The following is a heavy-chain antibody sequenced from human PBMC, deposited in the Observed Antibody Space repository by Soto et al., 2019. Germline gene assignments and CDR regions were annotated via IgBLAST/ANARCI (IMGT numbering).Heavy chain of an antibody. J-gene: IGHJ4*02. CDR1: GFNFTNHV. CDR3: AKTVGATKLEDY. D-gene: IGHD1-26*01. V-gene: IGHV3-23*01. CDR2: ISNSDDVG. Sequence: EVQLLESGGGLVQPRRSLRLSCSASGFNFTNHVINWVRQAPGKSLEWVSSISNSDDVGFYADSVRGRFIVSRDTSTNPIYLQMNYLRVEDTAVYYCAKTVGATKLEDYWGQGTLVTVSS.